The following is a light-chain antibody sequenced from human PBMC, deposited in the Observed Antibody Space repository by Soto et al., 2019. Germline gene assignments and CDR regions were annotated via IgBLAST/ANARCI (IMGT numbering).Light chain of an antibody. CDR2: GAS. Sequence: EVVLTQSPGTLSLSPGERATLSCRASQSVSSNYLAWHQQRPGQAPRLLIYGASSRATGIPNRISGSGSGEDFSLIISRLEPEDFAEYYCQLYGTAPRTFGQGTKVQIK. CDR1: QSVSSNY. CDR3: QLYGTAPRT. V-gene: IGKV3-20*01. J-gene: IGKJ1*01.